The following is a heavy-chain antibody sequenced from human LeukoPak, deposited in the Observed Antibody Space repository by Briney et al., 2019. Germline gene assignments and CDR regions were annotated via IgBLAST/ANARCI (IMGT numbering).Heavy chain of an antibody. CDR2: INHSGST. CDR1: GYSISSGYY. Sequence: SETLSLTCTVSGYSISSGYYWGWIRQPPGKGLEWIGEINHSGSTNYNPSLKSRVTISVDKSKNQFSLKLSSVTAADTAVYYCARGSGYYYAAPYYFDYWGQGTLVTVSS. D-gene: IGHD3-22*01. CDR3: ARGSGYYYAAPYYFDY. V-gene: IGHV4-38-2*02. J-gene: IGHJ4*02.